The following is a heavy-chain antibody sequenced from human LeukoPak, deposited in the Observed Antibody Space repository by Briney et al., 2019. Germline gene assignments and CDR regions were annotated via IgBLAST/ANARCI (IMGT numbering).Heavy chain of an antibody. Sequence: PGGSLRLSCAASGFTFSSYWMSWVRQAPGKGLEWVANIKQDGSEKYYVDSMKGRFTISRDNAKNSLYLQMNSLRAEDTAVYYCARDTSPYYDFWDYYYYMDVWGKGTTVTVSS. CDR3: ARDTSPYYDFWDYYYYMDV. V-gene: IGHV3-7*01. J-gene: IGHJ6*03. CDR2: IKQDGSEK. CDR1: GFTFSSYW. D-gene: IGHD3-3*01.